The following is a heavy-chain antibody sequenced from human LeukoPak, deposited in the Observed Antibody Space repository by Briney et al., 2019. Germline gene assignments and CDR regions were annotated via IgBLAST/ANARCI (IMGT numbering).Heavy chain of an antibody. CDR2: ISSSSSTI. CDR3: ARALRFLEWLPRYDY. V-gene: IGHV3-48*03. D-gene: IGHD3-3*01. J-gene: IGHJ4*02. CDR1: GFIFSTYE. Sequence: GGSLRLSCAASGFIFSTYEMNWVRQAPGKGLEWVSYISSSSSTIYYADSVKGRFTISRDNAKNSLYLQMNSLRAEDTAVYYCARALRFLEWLPRYDYWGQGTLVTVSS.